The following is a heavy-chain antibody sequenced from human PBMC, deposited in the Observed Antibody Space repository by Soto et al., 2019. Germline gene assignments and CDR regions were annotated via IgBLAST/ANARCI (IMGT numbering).Heavy chain of an antibody. D-gene: IGHD3-9*01. V-gene: IGHV4-59*01. CDR3: ARARPNYDILTTDYYYGMDV. CDR2: IYYSGST. CDR1: GGSISSYY. Sequence: SETLSLTCTVSGGSISSYYWSWIRQPPGKGLEWIGYIYYSGSTNYNPSLKSRVTISVDTSKNQFSLKLSSVTAADTAVYYCARARPNYDILTTDYYYGMDVWGQGTTVTVSS. J-gene: IGHJ6*02.